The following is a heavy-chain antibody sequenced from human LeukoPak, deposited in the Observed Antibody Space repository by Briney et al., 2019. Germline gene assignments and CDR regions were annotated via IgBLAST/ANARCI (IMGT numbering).Heavy chain of an antibody. CDR2: IKYDRSEI. CDR1: GLTFSNYW. CDR3: AELGITRIGGV. D-gene: IGHD3-10*02. V-gene: IGHV3-7*01. Sequence: PGGSLRLSCAASGLTFSNYWMSWVRQAPGKGLEWVANIKYDRSEIYYVDSVKGRFTIPRDNVKNSLVLQMNSLRAEDTAVYYCAELGITRIGGVWGKGTTVTISS. J-gene: IGHJ6*04.